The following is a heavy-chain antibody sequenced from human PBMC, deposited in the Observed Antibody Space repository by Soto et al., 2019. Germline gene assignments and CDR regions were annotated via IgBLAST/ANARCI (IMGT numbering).Heavy chain of an antibody. D-gene: IGHD4-4*01. CDR2: IIPIFGTA. J-gene: IGHJ6*02. CDR1: GGTFSSYA. Sequence: QVQLVQSGAEVKKPGSSVKVSCKASGGTFSSYAISWVRQAPGQGLEWMGGIIPIFGTANYAQKFQGRVTITADESTSTAYMELSSLRSEDTAVYYCASTTDYSKRADYYCGMDVWGQGTTVTVSS. CDR3: ASTTDYSKRADYYCGMDV. V-gene: IGHV1-69*12.